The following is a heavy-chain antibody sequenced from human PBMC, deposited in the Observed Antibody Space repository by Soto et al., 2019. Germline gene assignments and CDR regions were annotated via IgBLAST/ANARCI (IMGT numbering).Heavy chain of an antibody. Sequence: SVKVSCKASGGTFSSYAISWVRQAPGQGLEWMGGIIPIFGTANYAQKFQGRVTITADESTSTAYMELSSLRSEDTAVYYCASGVQDDSSGYYLFDYWGQGTLVTVSS. CDR1: GGTFSSYA. CDR2: IIPIFGTA. D-gene: IGHD3-22*01. CDR3: ASGVQDDSSGYYLFDY. V-gene: IGHV1-69*13. J-gene: IGHJ4*02.